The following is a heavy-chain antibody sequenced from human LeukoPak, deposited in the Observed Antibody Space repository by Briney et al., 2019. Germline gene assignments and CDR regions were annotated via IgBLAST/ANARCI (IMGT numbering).Heavy chain of an antibody. CDR1: GYTFTSYD. J-gene: IGHJ4*02. CDR3: ARGGAIRRWLQFPLNY. CDR2: MNPNSGNT. D-gene: IGHD5-24*01. V-gene: IGHV1-8*01. Sequence: ASVKVSCKAPGYTFTSYDINWVRQATGQGLEWMGWMNPNSGNTGYAQKFQGRVTMTRNTSISTAYMELSSLRSEDTAVYYCARGGAIRRWLQFPLNYWGQGTLVTVSS.